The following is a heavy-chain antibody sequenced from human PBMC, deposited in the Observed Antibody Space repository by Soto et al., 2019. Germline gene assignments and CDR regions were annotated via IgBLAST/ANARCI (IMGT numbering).Heavy chain of an antibody. V-gene: IGHV3-30*18. CDR1: GFTFSSYG. Sequence: GGSLRLSCAASGFTFSSYGMHWVRQAPGKGLEWVAVISYDGSNKYYADSVKGRFTISRDNSKNTLYLQMNSLRAEDTAVHYCAKGSELEPLLPFDYWGQGTLVTV. CDR2: ISYDGSNK. J-gene: IGHJ4*02. D-gene: IGHD1-1*01. CDR3: AKGSELEPLLPFDY.